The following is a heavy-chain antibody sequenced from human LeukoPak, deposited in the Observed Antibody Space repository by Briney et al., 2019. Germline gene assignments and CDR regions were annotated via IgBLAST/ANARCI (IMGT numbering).Heavy chain of an antibody. CDR2: IYTSGST. CDR3: AREGCSSTSFYIEGFDP. J-gene: IGHJ5*02. CDR1: GGSISSGSYY. Sequence: PSETLSLTCTVSGGSISSGSYYWSWIRQPAGKGLEWIGRIYTSGSTNYNPSLKSRVTISVDTSKNQFSLKLNSVTAADTAVYYCAREGCSSTSFYIEGFDPWGQGTLVTVSS. V-gene: IGHV4-61*02. D-gene: IGHD2-2*02.